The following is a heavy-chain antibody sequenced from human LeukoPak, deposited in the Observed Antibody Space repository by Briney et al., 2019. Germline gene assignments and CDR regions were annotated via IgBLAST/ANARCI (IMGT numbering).Heavy chain of an antibody. CDR2: ISDAPDGGKT. V-gene: IGHV3-23*01. D-gene: IGHD2-2*01. CDR3: AKYCRSSSCNANSYYGMDV. Sequence: GGSLRLSCAASGFTSSSYGMSWVRQAPGKGLEWVSAISDAPDGGKTFYADSVKGRFSISRDNSKNMLYLQMNSLRAEDTAVYFCAKYCRSSSCNANSYYGMDVWGQGTTVTVSS. CDR1: GFTSSSYG. J-gene: IGHJ6*02.